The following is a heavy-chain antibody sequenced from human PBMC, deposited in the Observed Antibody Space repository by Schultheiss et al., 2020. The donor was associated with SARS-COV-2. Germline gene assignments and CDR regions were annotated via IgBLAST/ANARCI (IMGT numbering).Heavy chain of an antibody. J-gene: IGHJ5*02. V-gene: IGHV3-21*01. CDR1: GFTFDDYG. Sequence: GGSLRLSCAASGFTFDDYGMSWVRQAPGKGLEWVSSISSSSSYIYYADSVKGRFTISRDNAKNSLYLQMNSLRAEDTAVYYCARDHDIVVVPAAIGGWFDPWGQGTLVTVSS. D-gene: IGHD2-2*02. CDR3: ARDHDIVVVPAAIGGWFDP. CDR2: ISSSSSYI.